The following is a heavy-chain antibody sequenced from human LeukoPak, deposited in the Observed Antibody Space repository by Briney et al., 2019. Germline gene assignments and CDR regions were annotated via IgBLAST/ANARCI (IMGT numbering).Heavy chain of an antibody. Sequence: SETLSLTCGVSGGSSSSDSSYWTWIRQPPGKGLEWIGEINHRGTTNYNPSLKSRVTISLDTSKNQSSLRLSSLTAADTALYYCARADCTNAVCPFDYWGQGILVTVSS. CDR1: GGSSSSDSSY. D-gene: IGHD2-8*01. J-gene: IGHJ4*02. V-gene: IGHV4-34*01. CDR2: INHRGTT. CDR3: ARADCTNAVCPFDY.